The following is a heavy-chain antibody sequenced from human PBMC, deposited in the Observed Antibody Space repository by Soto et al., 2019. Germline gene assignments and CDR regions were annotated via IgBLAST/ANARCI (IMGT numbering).Heavy chain of an antibody. Sequence: GASVKVSCKASGYTFTGYYMHWVRQAPGQGLEWMGWINPNSGGTNYAQKFQGRVTMTRDTSISTAYMELSRLRSDDTAVYYCAITYYYDSSGYTFDPWGQGTLVTVSS. V-gene: IGHV1-2*02. J-gene: IGHJ5*02. CDR1: GYTFTGYY. CDR2: INPNSGGT. D-gene: IGHD3-22*01. CDR3: AITYYYDSSGYTFDP.